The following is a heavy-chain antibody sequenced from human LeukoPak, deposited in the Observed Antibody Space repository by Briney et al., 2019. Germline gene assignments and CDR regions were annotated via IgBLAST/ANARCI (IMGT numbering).Heavy chain of an antibody. CDR1: GGSFSGYY. D-gene: IGHD3-16*01. CDR2: INHSGST. J-gene: IGHJ3*02. CDR3: ATSGEDYAFDI. Sequence: SETLSLTCAVYGGSFSGYYWSWIRQPPGKGLEWIGEINHSGSTYYNPSLKSRVTIPVDTSKNQFSLKLSSVTAADTAVYYCATSGEDYAFDIWGQGTMVTVSS. V-gene: IGHV4-34*01.